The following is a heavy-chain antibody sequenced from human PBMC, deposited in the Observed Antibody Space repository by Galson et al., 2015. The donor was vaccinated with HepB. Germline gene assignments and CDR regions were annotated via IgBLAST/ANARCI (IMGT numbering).Heavy chain of an antibody. J-gene: IGHJ6*02. Sequence: CAISGDSVSSNSAAWNWIRQSPSRGLEWLGRTYYRSKWYNDYAVSVKSRITINPDTSKNQFSLQLNSVTPEDTAVYYCARDRVVDPTRLEMATITQDYYGMDVWGQGTTVTVSS. CDR3: ARDRVVDPTRLEMATITQDYYGMDV. D-gene: IGHD5-24*01. V-gene: IGHV6-1*01. CDR2: TYYRSKWYN. CDR1: GDSVSSNSAA.